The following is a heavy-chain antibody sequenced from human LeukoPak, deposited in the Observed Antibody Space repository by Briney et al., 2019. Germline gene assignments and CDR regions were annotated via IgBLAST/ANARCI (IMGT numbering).Heavy chain of an antibody. Sequence: PGRSLRLSCAASGITFSSYGMSWVRQAPGKGLEWVSSISSSSSYIYSADSVKGRFTISRDNAKNSLYLQMNSLRAEDTAVYYCARAAYCSSTSCYGSDIWGQGTMVTVSS. D-gene: IGHD2-2*01. CDR3: ARAAYCSSTSCYGSDI. V-gene: IGHV3-21*01. CDR1: GITFSSYG. CDR2: ISSSSSYI. J-gene: IGHJ3*02.